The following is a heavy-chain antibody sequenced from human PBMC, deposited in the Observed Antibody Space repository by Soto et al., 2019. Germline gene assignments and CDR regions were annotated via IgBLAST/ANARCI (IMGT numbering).Heavy chain of an antibody. D-gene: IGHD1-26*01. J-gene: IGHJ4*02. CDR2: IYYSGSA. Sequence: QLQLQESGPGLVKPSETLSLTCTVSGGSITSNAYYWGWIRQPPGKGLEWLGYIYYSGSASYNPSLKSRVTLSVDTSKTQSSLKRSSVTAADTAVYYCARRPKRGSFAWCFDYWGQGTLVTVSS. V-gene: IGHV4-39*01. CDR1: GGSITSNAYY. CDR3: ARRPKRGSFAWCFDY.